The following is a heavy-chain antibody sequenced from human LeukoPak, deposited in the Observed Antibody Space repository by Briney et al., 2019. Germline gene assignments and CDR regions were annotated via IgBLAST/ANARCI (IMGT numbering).Heavy chain of an antibody. J-gene: IGHJ4*02. CDR3: ARVASGSYQDY. CDR2: INWNGGST. Sequence: GGSLRLSCAASGFTFDYYGMSWVRQAPGKGLEWVSGINWNGGSTGYADSVKGRFTISRDNPKNSLYLQMNSLRAEDTALYYCARVASGSYQDYWGQGTLVTVSS. D-gene: IGHD1-26*01. CDR1: GFTFDYYG. V-gene: IGHV3-20*04.